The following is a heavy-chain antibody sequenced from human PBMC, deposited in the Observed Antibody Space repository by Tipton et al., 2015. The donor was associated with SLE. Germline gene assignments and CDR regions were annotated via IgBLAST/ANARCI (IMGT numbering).Heavy chain of an antibody. Sequence: AGLVKPSETLSLTCAVYGGSFSDYYWSWIRQPPGKGLEWIGEINHGGTTNHNPSLKSRVTMSVDTSKTQFSLRLSSVTAADTAVYYCARGLRTGAFDIWGQGTMVTVSS. J-gene: IGHJ3*02. D-gene: IGHD1-14*01. CDR2: INHGGTT. V-gene: IGHV4-34*01. CDR3: ARGLRTGAFDI. CDR1: GGSFSDYY.